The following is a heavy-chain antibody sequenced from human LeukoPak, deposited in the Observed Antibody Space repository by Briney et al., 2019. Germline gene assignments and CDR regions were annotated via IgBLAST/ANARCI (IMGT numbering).Heavy chain of an antibody. V-gene: IGHV3-21*01. J-gene: IGHJ6*02. CDR2: ISSSSSYI. D-gene: IGHD3-22*01. Sequence: GGSLRLSCAASGFTFSSYSMNWVRQAPGKGLEWVSSISSSSSYIYYADSVKGRFTISRDNAKNSLYLQMNSLRAEDTAVYYCAKDFSNYYDSSGYFYYYGMDVWGQGTTVTVSS. CDR1: GFTFSSYS. CDR3: AKDFSNYYDSSGYFYYYGMDV.